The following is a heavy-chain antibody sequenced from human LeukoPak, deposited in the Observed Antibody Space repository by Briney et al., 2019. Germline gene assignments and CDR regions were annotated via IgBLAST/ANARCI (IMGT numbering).Heavy chain of an antibody. CDR1: GGSISSYY. J-gene: IGHJ4*02. V-gene: IGHV4-59*08. CDR3: ARLGHPYYLDY. CDR2: IYYSGST. Sequence: SETLSLTCTVSGGSISSYYWSWIRQPPGKGLEWIGYIYYSGSTNYNPSLKNRVTISVDTSKNQFSLKLSSVTAADTAVYYCARLGHPYYLDYWGQGTLVTVSS.